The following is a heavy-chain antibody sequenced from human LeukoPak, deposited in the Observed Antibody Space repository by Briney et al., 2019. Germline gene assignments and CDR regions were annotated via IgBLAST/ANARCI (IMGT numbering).Heavy chain of an antibody. D-gene: IGHD6-19*01. Sequence: GGSLRLSCAASGFTVSSNYMSWVRQAPGKGLEWVANIKEDGSAKNSVDSVKGRFTISRVSAKNSLYLQMNSLRAEDTAVYYGARERYYSGWSEGQAIIYWGQGTLVTVSS. J-gene: IGHJ4*02. CDR2: IKEDGSAK. V-gene: IGHV3-7*01. CDR1: GFTVSSNY. CDR3: ARERYYSGWSEGQAIIY.